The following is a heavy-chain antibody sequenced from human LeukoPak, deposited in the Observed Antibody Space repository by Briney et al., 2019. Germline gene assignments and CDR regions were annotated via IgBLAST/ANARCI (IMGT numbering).Heavy chain of an antibody. J-gene: IGHJ5*02. CDR1: GGSISSYY. CDR3: ARIEYDILTGHGGWFDP. Sequence: ETLSLTCTVSGGSISSYYWSWIRQPPGKGLEWIGYIYYSGSTNYNPSLKSRVTISVDTTKNQFSLKLSSVTAADTAVYYCARIEYDILTGHGGWFDPWGQGTLVTVSS. V-gene: IGHV4-59*01. D-gene: IGHD3-9*01. CDR2: IYYSGST.